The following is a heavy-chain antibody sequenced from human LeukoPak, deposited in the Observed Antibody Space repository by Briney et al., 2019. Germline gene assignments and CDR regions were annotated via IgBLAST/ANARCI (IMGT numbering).Heavy chain of an antibody. Sequence: GGSLRLSCVASGFTFSTYWMTWVRQAPGKGLEWVANIKQDGNQNYYVDSVRGRFTISRDNSKNSLYLQMDSLRVDDTAVYYCARDVEMFSTTWSDAFDIWGQGTMVTVSS. CDR3: ARDVEMFSTTWSDAFDI. D-gene: IGHD6-13*01. CDR2: IKQDGNQN. J-gene: IGHJ3*02. V-gene: IGHV3-7*01. CDR1: GFTFSTYW.